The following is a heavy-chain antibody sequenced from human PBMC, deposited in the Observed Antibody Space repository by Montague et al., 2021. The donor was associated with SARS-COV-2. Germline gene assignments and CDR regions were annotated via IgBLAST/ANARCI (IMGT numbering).Heavy chain of an antibody. CDR2: FYFGGKF. CDR1: GNSLSNSRYF. D-gene: IGHD6-19*01. J-gene: IGHJ4*02. V-gene: IGHV4-39*01. CDR3: ARHSGGSEVAGLDY. Sequence: SETLSLTCSVSGNSLSNSRYFRGWIRQPPRKGLEWIGSFYFGGKFLYNSSLESRVTISVDTSKNQFSLQLSSVTASDTAVYYCARHSGGSEVAGLDYWGQGILVTVSS.